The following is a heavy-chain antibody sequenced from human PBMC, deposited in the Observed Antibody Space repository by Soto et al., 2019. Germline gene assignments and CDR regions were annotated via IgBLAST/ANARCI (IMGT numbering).Heavy chain of an antibody. CDR1: GYTFTGYY. CDR2: INPNSGGT. V-gene: IGHV1-2*02. Sequence: ASVKVSCKASGYTFTGYYMHWVRQAPGQGLEWMGWINPNSGGTNYAQKFQGRVTMTRDTSISTAYMELSRLRSDDTAVYYCARAATDKTGYYSPALFGMDVWGQGTTVTVSS. J-gene: IGHJ6*02. CDR3: ARAATDKTGYYSPALFGMDV. D-gene: IGHD3-9*01.